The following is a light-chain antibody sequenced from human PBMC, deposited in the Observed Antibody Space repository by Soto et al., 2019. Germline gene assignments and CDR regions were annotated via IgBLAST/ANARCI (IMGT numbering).Light chain of an antibody. Sequence: DSQMTQSPSSLSASVGDRVTITCQASQDITNYLNWYQQKPGKAPKLLIYDASNVETGVPSRFSGSGSGTDFTFTITNLQPEDIATYYCQQYDNLPLTFGGGTKV. V-gene: IGKV1-33*01. CDR3: QQYDNLPLT. CDR2: DAS. CDR1: QDITNY. J-gene: IGKJ4*01.